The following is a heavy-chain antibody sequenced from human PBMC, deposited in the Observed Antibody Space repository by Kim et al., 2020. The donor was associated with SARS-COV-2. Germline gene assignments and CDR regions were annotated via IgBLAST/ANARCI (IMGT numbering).Heavy chain of an antibody. CDR3: ASRGYTYGTDY. Sequence: SETLSLTCTVSGDSISSSSYFWGWIRQPPGKGLGWIGSIYYSGSTYYNPSLKSRVTISVDTSKNQFSLKLSSVTAADTAVYYCASRGYTYGTDYWGQGTLVTVSS. V-gene: IGHV4-39*01. J-gene: IGHJ4*02. D-gene: IGHD5-18*01. CDR1: GDSISSSSYF. CDR2: IYYSGST.